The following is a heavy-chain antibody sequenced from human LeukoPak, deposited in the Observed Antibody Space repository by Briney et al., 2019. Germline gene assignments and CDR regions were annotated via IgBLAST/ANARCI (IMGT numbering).Heavy chain of an antibody. J-gene: IGHJ4*02. V-gene: IGHV4-38-2*02. CDR3: ARRSYGYSVSRY. CDR2: VYHNGRN. CDR1: GYSISSGYY. D-gene: IGHD5-18*01. Sequence: SSETLSLTCNVSGYSISSGYYWGWIRQPPGKGLEWIGSVYHNGRNYYNPSLKSRVTISVDTSKNQFSLKLSSVTAADTAVYYCARRSYGYSVSRYWGQGTLVTVSS.